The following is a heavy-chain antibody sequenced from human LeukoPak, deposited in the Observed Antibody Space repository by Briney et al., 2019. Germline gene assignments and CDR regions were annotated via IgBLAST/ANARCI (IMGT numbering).Heavy chain of an antibody. CDR2: IKEDGSEK. CDR3: ARDSGWWRFDF. D-gene: IGHD6-13*01. Sequence: PGGSLRLSCAASGFTFSSYSMNWVRQAPGQGLEWVASIKEDGSEKHYVDSVKGRFTISRGNGKNSLYLQMNSLRAEDTAVYYCARDSGWWRFDFWGQGTLVTVSS. V-gene: IGHV3-7*03. J-gene: IGHJ4*02. CDR1: GFTFSSYS.